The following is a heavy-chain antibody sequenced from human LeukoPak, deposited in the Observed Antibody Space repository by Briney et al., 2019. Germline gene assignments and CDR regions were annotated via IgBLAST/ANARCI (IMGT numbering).Heavy chain of an antibody. D-gene: IGHD3-3*01. CDR1: GFTFSSYA. CDR3: AKGLGFWSGYYTPFDY. V-gene: IGHV3-23*01. CDR2: ITASGGST. J-gene: IGHJ4*02. Sequence: PGGSLRLSCAASGFTFSSYAMSWVRQTPGKGPEWVSGITASGGSTYHADSVKGRFTISRDNSINTLNLQMNNLRAEDTAIYYCAKGLGFWSGYYTPFDYWGQGSSVTVSS.